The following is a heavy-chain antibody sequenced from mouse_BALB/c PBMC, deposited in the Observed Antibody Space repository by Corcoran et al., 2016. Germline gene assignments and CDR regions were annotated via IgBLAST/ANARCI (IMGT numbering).Heavy chain of an antibody. D-gene: IGHD3-2*02. CDR1: GYTFTSYV. J-gene: IGHJ3*01. Sequence: EVQLQQSGPELVKPGASVKMSCKASGYTFTSYVMHWVKQKPGQGLDWFEYINPYNDGTKYNEKFKGKATLTSDKSSSKDYMELSSLTSEDSAVYYCARGSAGYVGFAYWGQGTLVTVSA. CDR2: INPYNDGT. V-gene: IGHV1S136*01. CDR3: ARGSAGYVGFAY.